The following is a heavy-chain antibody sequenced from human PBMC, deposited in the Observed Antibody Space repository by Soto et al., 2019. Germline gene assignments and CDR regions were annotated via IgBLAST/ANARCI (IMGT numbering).Heavy chain of an antibody. J-gene: IGHJ4*02. Sequence: ASVKISCKVSGYTLTELSMHWVRQAPGKGLEWMGGFDPEDGETIYAQKFQGRVTMTEDTSTDTAYMELSSLRSEDTAVYYCATDIIWRSGWHFWGQGTMVTVSS. CDR3: ATDIIWRSGWHF. V-gene: IGHV1-24*01. CDR2: FDPEDGET. D-gene: IGHD6-19*01. CDR1: GYTLTELS.